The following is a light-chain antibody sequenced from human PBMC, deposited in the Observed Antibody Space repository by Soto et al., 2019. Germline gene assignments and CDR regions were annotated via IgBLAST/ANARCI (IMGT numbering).Light chain of an antibody. CDR3: QHYYSYSEA. Sequence: DIQMTQSPSTLSGSVGDRVTITCRASQTISSWLAWYQQKPGKAPKLLIYKASTLKSGVPSRFSGSGSGPEFTLTINSLQPGDFATYYCQHYYSYSEAFGQGTKVELK. V-gene: IGKV1-5*03. CDR2: KAS. CDR1: QTISSW. J-gene: IGKJ1*01.